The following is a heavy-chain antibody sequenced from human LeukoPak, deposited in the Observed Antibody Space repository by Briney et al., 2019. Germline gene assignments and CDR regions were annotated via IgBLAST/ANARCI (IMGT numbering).Heavy chain of an antibody. V-gene: IGHV4-39*01. D-gene: IGHD5-18*01. CDR2: IYYSGST. CDR3: ASQIGGYSYGYPSGNWFDP. Sequence: SETLSLTCTVSGGSISSSSYYWGWIRQPPGKGLEWIGSIYYSGSTYYNPSLKSRVTISVDTSKNQFSLKLSSVTAADRAVYYCASQIGGYSYGYPSGNWFDPWGQGTLVTVSS. CDR1: GGSISSSSYY. J-gene: IGHJ5*02.